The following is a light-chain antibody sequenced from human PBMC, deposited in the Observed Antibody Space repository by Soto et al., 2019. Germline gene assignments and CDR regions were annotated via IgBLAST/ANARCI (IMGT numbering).Light chain of an antibody. CDR1: QSISSY. CDR2: AAS. CDR3: QQYNSYS. J-gene: IGKJ1*01. V-gene: IGKV1-39*01. Sequence: DIQMTQSPSSLSASVGDRVTITCRASQSISSYLNWYQQKPGKATKLLIYAASTLQSGVPSSFSGSGSGTEFTLTISSLQPDYFATYYCQQYNSYSFGQGTKVDIK.